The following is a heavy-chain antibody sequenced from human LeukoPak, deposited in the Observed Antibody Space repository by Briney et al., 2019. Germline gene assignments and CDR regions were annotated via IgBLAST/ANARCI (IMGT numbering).Heavy chain of an antibody. CDR2: IYHSGST. J-gene: IGHJ4*02. CDR1: GYSISSGYY. V-gene: IGHV4-38-2*02. D-gene: IGHD6-19*01. CDR3: ARAGYSSGWCDY. Sequence: SETLSLTCTVSGYSISSGYYWGWIRQPPGKGLEWIGSIYHSGSTYYNPSLKSRVTISVDTSKNQFSLKLSSVTAADTAVYYCARAGYSSGWCDYWGQGTLVTVSS.